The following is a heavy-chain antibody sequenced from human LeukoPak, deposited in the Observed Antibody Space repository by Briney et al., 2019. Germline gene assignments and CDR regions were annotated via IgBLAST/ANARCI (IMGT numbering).Heavy chain of an antibody. CDR1: GYTFTSYY. V-gene: IGHV1-46*01. Sequence: ASVKVSCKASGYTFTSYYMHWVRQAPGQGLEWMGIINPSGGSTSYAQKFQGRVTMTRDTSTSTVYMELSSLRSEDTAVYYCARDSEIVGATSWFDPWGQGTLVTVSS. CDR3: ARDSEIVGATSWFDP. J-gene: IGHJ5*02. D-gene: IGHD1-26*01. CDR2: INPSGGST.